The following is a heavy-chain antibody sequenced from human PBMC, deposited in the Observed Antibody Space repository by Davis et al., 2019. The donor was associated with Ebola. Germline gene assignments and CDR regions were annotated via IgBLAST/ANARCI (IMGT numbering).Heavy chain of an antibody. V-gene: IGHV4-34*01. D-gene: IGHD6-19*01. J-gene: IGHJ5*02. Sequence: MPSETLSLTCAVYGGSFSGYYWGWIRQPPGKGLEWIGSIYYTGSTYYNPSLKSRVTISVDTSKNQFSLKLSSVTAADTAVYYCAGVDGGWYHDSGNWFDPWGQGTLVTVSS. CDR3: AGVDGGWYHDSGNWFDP. CDR2: IYYTGST. CDR1: GGSFSGYY.